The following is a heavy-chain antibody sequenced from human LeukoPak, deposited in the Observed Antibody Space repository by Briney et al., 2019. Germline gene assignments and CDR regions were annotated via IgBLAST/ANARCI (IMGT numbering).Heavy chain of an antibody. D-gene: IGHD6-19*01. V-gene: IGHV4-59*08. CDR1: GGSIHGYY. CDR3: ARHLRPGVAGFDY. J-gene: IGHJ4*02. CDR2: IYYSGST. Sequence: SETLSLTCTVSGGSIHGYYWTWVRQPPGKGLEWIGFIYYSGSTQYNPSLKSRATILVDTSNNQFSLMLSSVTAADTAVYYCARHLRPGVAGFDYWGRGALVTVSS.